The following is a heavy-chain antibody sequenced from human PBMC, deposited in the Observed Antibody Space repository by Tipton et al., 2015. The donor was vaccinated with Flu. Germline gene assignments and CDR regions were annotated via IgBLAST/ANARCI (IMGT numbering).Heavy chain of an antibody. J-gene: IGHJ6*02. CDR2: FYSGGSS. Sequence: TLSLTCSVSVDSMAYYYWSWIRQPPGKGLEWLGYFYSGGSSNYNPSLKSRLSISVDSSKKQFSLRLTSVTAADTAVYYCARARAPYYYYAMDVWGQGTTVTVSS. D-gene: IGHD3-10*01. CDR1: VDSMAYYY. V-gene: IGHV4-59*01. CDR3: ARARAPYYYYAMDV.